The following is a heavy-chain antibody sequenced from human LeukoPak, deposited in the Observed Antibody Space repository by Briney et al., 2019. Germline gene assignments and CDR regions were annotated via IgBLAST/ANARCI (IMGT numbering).Heavy chain of an antibody. CDR3: ARAGWAATIGSSLDNWYFDL. Sequence: SQTLSLTCTVSGGSISSGGYYWRWIRQHPGKGLEWIGYIYYSGSTYYNPSLKSRVTISVDTSKNQFSLKLSSVTAADTAVYYRARAGWAATIGSSLDNWYFDLWGRGTLVTVSS. CDR1: GGSISSGGYY. J-gene: IGHJ2*01. V-gene: IGHV4-31*03. D-gene: IGHD5-12*01. CDR2: IYYSGST.